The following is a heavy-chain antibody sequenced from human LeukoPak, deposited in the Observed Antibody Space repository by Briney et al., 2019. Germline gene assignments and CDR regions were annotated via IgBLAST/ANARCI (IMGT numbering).Heavy chain of an antibody. Sequence: GGSLRLSCAASGFTFSSYAMSWVRQAPGKGLEWVSDISGSGGSTYYADSVKGRFTISRDNSKNTLYLPMNSLRAEDTAVYYCAKDVDGYNYFDYWGQGTLVTVSS. J-gene: IGHJ4*02. V-gene: IGHV3-23*01. CDR1: GFTFSSYA. D-gene: IGHD5-24*01. CDR2: ISGSGGST. CDR3: AKDVDGYNYFDY.